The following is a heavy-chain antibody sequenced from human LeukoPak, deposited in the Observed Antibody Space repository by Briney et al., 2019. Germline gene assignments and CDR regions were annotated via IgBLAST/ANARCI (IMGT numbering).Heavy chain of an antibody. Sequence: SETLSPTCTVSGGSISSYYWSWIRQPAGKGLEWIGRIYTSGSTNYNPSLKSRATMSVDTSKNQFSLKLSSVTAADTAVYYCARNANSRGYSGYATYYYYYYMDVWGKGTTVTVSS. CDR2: IYTSGST. CDR1: GGSISSYY. V-gene: IGHV4-4*07. D-gene: IGHD5-12*01. J-gene: IGHJ6*03. CDR3: ARNANSRGYSGYATYYYYYYMDV.